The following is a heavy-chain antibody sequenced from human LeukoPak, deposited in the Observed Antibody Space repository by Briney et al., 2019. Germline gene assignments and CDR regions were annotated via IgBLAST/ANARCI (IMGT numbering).Heavy chain of an antibody. J-gene: IGHJ4*02. D-gene: IGHD4-23*01. V-gene: IGHV4-34*01. CDR3: ARDIGGSYFDY. CDR1: GGSFSGYY. Sequence: SETLSLTCAVYGGSFSGYYWSWIRQPPGKGLEWIGEINHTGSTNYNTSLKSRVTLSVDTSKNQFSLKLSSVTAADTAVYYCARDIGGSYFDYWGQGTLVTVSS. CDR2: INHTGST.